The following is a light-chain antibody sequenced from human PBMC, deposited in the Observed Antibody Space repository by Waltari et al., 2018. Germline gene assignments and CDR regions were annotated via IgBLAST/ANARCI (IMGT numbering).Light chain of an antibody. J-gene: IGKJ4*01. CDR2: DAS. CDR3: QQRSNWLT. V-gene: IGKV3-11*01. CDR1: QSVRSY. Sequence: EIVLTQSPATLSLSPGERATLSCRASQSVRSYLAWYQPKPGQAPRLLIYDASNRATGIPARFSGSGSGTDFTLTISSLEPEDFAVYYCQQRSNWLTFGGGTKVEIK.